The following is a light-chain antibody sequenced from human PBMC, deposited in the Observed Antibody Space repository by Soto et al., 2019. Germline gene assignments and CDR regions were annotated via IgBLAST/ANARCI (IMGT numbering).Light chain of an antibody. J-gene: IGLJ2*01. V-gene: IGLV2-14*01. CDR3: SSYTSSGTLV. CDR2: DVS. CDR1: SSDVGGYNS. Sequence: QSVLTQPASVSGSPGQSITISCTGTSSDVGGYNSVSWYQQHPGKAPKLMIYDVSNRPSGVSNRFSGSKSGNTASLTISGLQAEDEADYYCSSYTSSGTLVFGGGTKLTVL.